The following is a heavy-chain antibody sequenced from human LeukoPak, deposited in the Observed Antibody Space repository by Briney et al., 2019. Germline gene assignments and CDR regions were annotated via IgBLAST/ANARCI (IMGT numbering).Heavy chain of an antibody. V-gene: IGHV1-46*01. D-gene: IGHD6-13*01. Sequence: GASVKVSCKASGYTFTSYYMHWVRQAPGQGLEWMGIINPSGGSTSYAQKFQGRVTMTRDTSTSTVYMELSSLRSEDTAVYYCARGGKQQPGTAQFDYWGQGTLVTVSS. CDR3: ARGGKQQPGTAQFDY. J-gene: IGHJ4*02. CDR1: GYTFTSYY. CDR2: INPSGGST.